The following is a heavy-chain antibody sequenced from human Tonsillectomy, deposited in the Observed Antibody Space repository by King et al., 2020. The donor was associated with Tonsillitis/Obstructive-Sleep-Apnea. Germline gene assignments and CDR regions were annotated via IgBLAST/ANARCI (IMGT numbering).Heavy chain of an antibody. D-gene: IGHD3-3*01. CDR3: ARVPYDFWSGYYLDY. CDR2: IKQDGSEK. CDR1: GFTFSSYW. J-gene: IGHJ4*02. Sequence: VQLVESGGGLVQPGGSLRLSCAASGFTFSSYWMSWVRQAPGKGLEWVANIKQDGSEKYYVDSVKGRFTISRDNAKNSLYLQMNSLRAEDTAVYYCARVPYDFWSGYYLDYWGQGTLVTVSS. V-gene: IGHV3-7*03.